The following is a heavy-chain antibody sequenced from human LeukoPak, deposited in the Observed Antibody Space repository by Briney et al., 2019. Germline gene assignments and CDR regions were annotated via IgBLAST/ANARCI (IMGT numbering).Heavy chain of an antibody. D-gene: IGHD2-15*01. Sequence: SETLSLTCTVSGGSISSTTYYWGWIRQPPGKGLEWIGSSYYSGSTYYNPSLKSRVTISVDTSKNQFSLKLSSVTAADTAVYYFARHLLGYCSGGNCYYFDFWGQGTLVTVSS. V-gene: IGHV4-39*01. CDR2: SYYSGST. CDR3: ARHLLGYCSGGNCYYFDF. CDR1: GGSISSTTYY. J-gene: IGHJ4*02.